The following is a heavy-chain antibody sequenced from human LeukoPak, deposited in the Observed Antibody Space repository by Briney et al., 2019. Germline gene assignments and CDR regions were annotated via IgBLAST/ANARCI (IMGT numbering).Heavy chain of an antibody. D-gene: IGHD3-10*01. Sequence: SETLSLTCAVYGGSFSGYYWSWIRQPPGKGLEWIGEINHSGSTNYNPSLKSRVTISVDTSKNQFSLKLSSVTAADTAVYYCARLLVRGVIIFSRCNWFDPWGQGTLVTVSS. CDR2: INHSGST. CDR3: ARLLVRGVIIFSRCNWFDP. CDR1: GGSFSGYY. J-gene: IGHJ5*02. V-gene: IGHV4-34*01.